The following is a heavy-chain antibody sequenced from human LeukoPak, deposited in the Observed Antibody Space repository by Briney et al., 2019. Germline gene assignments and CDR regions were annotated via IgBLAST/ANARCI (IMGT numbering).Heavy chain of an antibody. CDR2: ISSSSSTI. CDR1: GFTFSSYS. CDR3: ARDLYDILTGYRRSFDY. V-gene: IGHV3-48*04. Sequence: HPGGSLRLSCAASGFTFSSYSMNWVRQAPGKGLEWVSYISSSSSTIYYADSVKGRFTISRDNAKNSLYLQMNSLRAEDTAVYYCARDLYDILTGYRRSFDYWGQGTLVTVSS. D-gene: IGHD3-9*01. J-gene: IGHJ4*02.